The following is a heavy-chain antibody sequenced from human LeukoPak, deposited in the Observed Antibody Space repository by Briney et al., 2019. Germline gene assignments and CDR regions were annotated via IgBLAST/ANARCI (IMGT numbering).Heavy chain of an antibody. CDR1: GFTFSSYG. D-gene: IGHD6-19*01. CDR3: ARPPEEQWLSDY. J-gene: IGHJ4*02. V-gene: IGHV3-21*01. CDR2: ISSSSSYI. Sequence: GGSLRLSCAASGFTFSSYGMNWVRQAPGKGLEWVSSISSSSSYIYYADSVKGRFTISRDNAKNSLYLQMNSLRAEDTAVYYCARPPEEQWLSDYWGQGTLVTVSS.